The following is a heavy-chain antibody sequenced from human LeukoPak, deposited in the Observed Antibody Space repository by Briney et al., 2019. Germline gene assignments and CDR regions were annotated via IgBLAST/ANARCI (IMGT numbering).Heavy chain of an antibody. CDR2: ISSGGTTI. CDR1: GFTFSDYY. D-gene: IGHD3-10*01. Sequence: GGSLRLSCAASGFTFSDYYMSWIRQAPGKGLDWVSYISSGGTTIYYADSVKGRFTISRDNAKNSLYLQMNSLRAEDTAVYYCASNSMVRGKGTDYWGQGTLVTVSS. V-gene: IGHV3-11*04. CDR3: ASNSMVRGKGTDY. J-gene: IGHJ4*02.